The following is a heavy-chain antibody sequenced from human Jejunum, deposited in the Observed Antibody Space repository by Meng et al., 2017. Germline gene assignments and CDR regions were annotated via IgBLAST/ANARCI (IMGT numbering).Heavy chain of an antibody. CDR2: FTRGGTT. J-gene: IGHJ4*02. CDR3: ARHEVDFDN. V-gene: IGHV4-34*02. Sequence: QVPPQQWGARLLKPSESSSRTCAVGGGSISGYFWSCIRQAPGEGLEWVGEFTRGGTTNYNPSLKSRVTISADTSKNQFSLTLSSVSAADTAVYYCARHEVDFDNWGQGTLVTVSS. D-gene: IGHD1-26*01. CDR1: GGSISGYF.